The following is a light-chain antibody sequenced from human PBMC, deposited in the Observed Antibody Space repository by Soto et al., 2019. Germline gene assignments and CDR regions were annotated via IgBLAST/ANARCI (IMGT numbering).Light chain of an antibody. CDR2: GNS. CDR3: QSYYSSLSGWV. J-gene: IGLJ3*02. Sequence: QSVLTQPPSVSGAPGQRVTISCTGSSSNIGAGYDVHWYQQLPGTAPKLLIYGNSNRPSGVPDRFSRSKSGTSASLAITGLQAEDEADYSCQSYYSSLSGWVFGGGTKLTVL. V-gene: IGLV1-40*01. CDR1: SSNIGAGYD.